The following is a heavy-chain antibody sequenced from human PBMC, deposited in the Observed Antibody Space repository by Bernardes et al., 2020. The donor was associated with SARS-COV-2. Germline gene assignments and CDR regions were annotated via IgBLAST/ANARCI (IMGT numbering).Heavy chain of an antibody. V-gene: IGHV3-23*01. D-gene: IGHD3-9*01. J-gene: IGHJ3*02. CDR2: ITNNGGST. CDR1: GFTFSQFG. CDR3: AKEDLLTGRRTFDI. Sequence: GGSLRLSCAASGFTFSQFGMSWVRQAPGKGPEWVSSITNNGGSTFYTDSVKGRFTVSRDSSTNTVYLQMNSLRADDTALYYCAKEDLLTGRRTFDIWGPGTMVTVSS.